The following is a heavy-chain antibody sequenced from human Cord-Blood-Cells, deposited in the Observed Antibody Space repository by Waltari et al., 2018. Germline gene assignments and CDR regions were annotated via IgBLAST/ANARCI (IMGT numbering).Heavy chain of an antibody. Sequence: QVQLVQSGAEVKKPGASVKVSCKASGYTFTGYYMHWVRQPPGQGLEWMGWINPNSGGTNYAQKFQGRVTMTRDTSISTAYMELSRLRSDDTAVYYCARGLNYYGSGSYEYFQHWGQGTLVTVSS. V-gene: IGHV1-2*02. CDR3: ARGLNYYGSGSYEYFQH. CDR1: GYTFTGYY. J-gene: IGHJ1*01. D-gene: IGHD3-10*01. CDR2: INPNSGGT.